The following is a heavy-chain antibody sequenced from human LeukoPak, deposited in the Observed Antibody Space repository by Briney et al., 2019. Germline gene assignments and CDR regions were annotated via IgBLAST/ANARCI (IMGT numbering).Heavy chain of an antibody. CDR1: GGSISSSSYY. Sequence: GTLSLTCAVSGGSISSSSYYWGWIRQPPGKGLEWIGSLYYTGSTYYNPSLKSRVTISVDTSKNQFSLKLSSVTAADTAVYYCARDGPRDGYNSDFYYYGMDVWGQGTTVTVSS. J-gene: IGHJ6*02. V-gene: IGHV4-39*07. CDR2: LYYTGST. CDR3: ARDGPRDGYNSDFYYYGMDV. D-gene: IGHD5-24*01.